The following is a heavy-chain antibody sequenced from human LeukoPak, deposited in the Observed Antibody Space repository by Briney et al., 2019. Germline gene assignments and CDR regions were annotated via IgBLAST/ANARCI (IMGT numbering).Heavy chain of an antibody. CDR3: AEEAAGSDYYYMDV. CDR1: GGSISSSSYY. Sequence: NSSETLSLTCTVSGGSISSSSYYWGWIRQPPGKGLEWIGSIYYSGSTYYNPSLKSRVTISVDTSKNQFSLKLSSVTAADTAVYYCAEEAAGSDYYYMDVWGKGTTVTVSS. J-gene: IGHJ6*03. V-gene: IGHV4-39*07. CDR2: IYYSGST. D-gene: IGHD6-13*01.